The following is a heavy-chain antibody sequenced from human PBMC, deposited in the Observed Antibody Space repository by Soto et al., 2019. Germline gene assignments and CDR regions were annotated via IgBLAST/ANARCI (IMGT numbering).Heavy chain of an antibody. J-gene: IGHJ6*03. CDR1: GFTFSSYA. CDR2: ISGSGGST. D-gene: IGHD3-3*02. V-gene: IGHV3-23*01. CDR3: EKVAQYDYSYYMDV. Sequence: PGGSLRLSCAASGFTFSSYAMSWVRQAPGKGLEWVSTISGSGGSTYYADSVKGRFTMSRDNSKNTLYLQMNSLRAEDTAVFYCEKVAQYDYSYYMDVWGKGTTVTVS.